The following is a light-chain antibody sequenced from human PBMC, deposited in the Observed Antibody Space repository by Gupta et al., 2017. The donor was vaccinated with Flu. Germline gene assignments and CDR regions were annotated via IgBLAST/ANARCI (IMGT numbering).Light chain of an antibody. CDR2: DVT. J-gene: IGLJ1*01. CDR3: SSYAGRDTWV. CDR1: SNDVGGSNR. V-gene: IGLV2-11*01. Sequence: SAPTQPRSVSGSPGQSVTISCTGSSNDVGGSNRVSWYQQRPGKAPKLLLYDVTRRTAGIPDRFSASKSGNTASLTISGLQADDDAYYYCSSYAGRDTWVFGTGTTVTVL.